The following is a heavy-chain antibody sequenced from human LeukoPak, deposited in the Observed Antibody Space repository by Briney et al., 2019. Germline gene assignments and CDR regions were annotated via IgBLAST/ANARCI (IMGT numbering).Heavy chain of an antibody. D-gene: IGHD5-18*01. CDR3: ARDNLYSYGYGNAFDI. V-gene: IGHV1-2*02. CDR2: VNPNSGGT. Sequence: ASVKVSYKASGYTFTGYYLHWVPQARRQGLEDMGWVNPNSGGTKYAQKCQGRVTMTRDTSISTAYMELSRLRSDDPAVYYCARDNLYSYGYGNAFDIWGQGTMVTVSS. CDR1: GYTFTGYY. J-gene: IGHJ3*02.